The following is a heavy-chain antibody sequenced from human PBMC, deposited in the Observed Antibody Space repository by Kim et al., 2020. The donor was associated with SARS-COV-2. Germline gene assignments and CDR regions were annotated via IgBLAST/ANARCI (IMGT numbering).Heavy chain of an antibody. CDR2: INHRGST. J-gene: IGHJ4*02. V-gene: IGHV4-34*01. CDR1: GGSFSGYY. CDR3: AGGLGSGSYYGF. Sequence: SETLSLTCAVYGGSFSGYYWSWIRQPPGKGLEWIGEINHRGSTSYNPSLKSRVTISVDTSKNQFSLKLSSVTAADTAVYYFAGGLGSGSYYGFWGQGT. D-gene: IGHD3-10*01.